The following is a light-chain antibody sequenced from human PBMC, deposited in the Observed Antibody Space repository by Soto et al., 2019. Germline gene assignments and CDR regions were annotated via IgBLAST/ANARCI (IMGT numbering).Light chain of an antibody. CDR1: SSNIGAGYD. CDR3: QSYDSSLRAWV. J-gene: IGLJ3*02. V-gene: IGLV1-40*01. CDR2: GNT. Sequence: QSVLTQPPSVSGAPGQRVTISCTGSSSNIGAGYDVHWYHHLPGTASKLLIYGNTNRPSGISDRFSASKSGSSASLAITGLQAEDEADYYCQSYDSSLRAWVFGGGTKLTVL.